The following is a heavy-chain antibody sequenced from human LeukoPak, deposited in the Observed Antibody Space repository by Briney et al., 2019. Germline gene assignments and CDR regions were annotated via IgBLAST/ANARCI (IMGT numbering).Heavy chain of an antibody. CDR2: IYYSGST. Sequence: PSETLSLTCTVSGGSISSYYWSWIRQPPGKGLEWIGYIYYSGSTNYNPSLKSRVTISVDTSKNQFSLKLSSVTAADTAVYYRAREIVVVPAATRNYNWFDPWGQGTLVTVSS. J-gene: IGHJ5*02. V-gene: IGHV4-59*01. CDR1: GGSISSYY. CDR3: AREIVVVPAATRNYNWFDP. D-gene: IGHD2-2*01.